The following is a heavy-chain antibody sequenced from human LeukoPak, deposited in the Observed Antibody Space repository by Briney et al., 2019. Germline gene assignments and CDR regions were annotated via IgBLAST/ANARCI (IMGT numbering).Heavy chain of an antibody. J-gene: IGHJ4*02. CDR3: ARDAGWGYYDL. D-gene: IGHD1-26*01. CDR2: IDKHGSGE. V-gene: IGHV3-7*01. CDR1: GFTFSISW. Sequence: GGSLRLSCVASGFTFSISWVTWVRQAPGKGLEWVANIDKHGSGEYYVDSVKGRFAISRDYASNSVFLQMDSLRAGDTSVYYCARDAGWGYYDLWGQGTPVTVSS.